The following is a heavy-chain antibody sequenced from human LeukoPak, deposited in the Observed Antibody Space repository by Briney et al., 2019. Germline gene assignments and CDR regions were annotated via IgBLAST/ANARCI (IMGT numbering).Heavy chain of an antibody. CDR2: ISGSGGST. V-gene: IGHV3-23*01. J-gene: IGHJ3*02. CDR1: EFTFSSYA. CDR3: AKERITMIVVVIAPGSDAFDI. Sequence: RAGGSLRLSCAASEFTFSSYAMSWVRQAPGKGLEWVSAISGSGGSTYYADSVKGRFTISRDNSKNTLYLQMNSLRAEDTAVYYCAKERITMIVVVIAPGSDAFDIWGQGTMVTVSS. D-gene: IGHD3-22*01.